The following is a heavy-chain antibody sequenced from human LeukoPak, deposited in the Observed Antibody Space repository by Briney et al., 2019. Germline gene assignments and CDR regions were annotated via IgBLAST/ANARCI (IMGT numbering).Heavy chain of an antibody. Sequence: GESLKISCKGSGYSFTSYWISWVRQMPGKGLEWMGRIDPSDSYTNYSPSFQGHVTISADKSISTAYLQWSSLKASDTAMYYRARYSSSPLLYYYYYGMDVWGQGTTVTVSS. CDR2: IDPSDSYT. J-gene: IGHJ6*02. CDR3: ARYSSSPLLYYYYYGMDV. D-gene: IGHD6-6*01. V-gene: IGHV5-10-1*01. CDR1: GYSFTSYW.